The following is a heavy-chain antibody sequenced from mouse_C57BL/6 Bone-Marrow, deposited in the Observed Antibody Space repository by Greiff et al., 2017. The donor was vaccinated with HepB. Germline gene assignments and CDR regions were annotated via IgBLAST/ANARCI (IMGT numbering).Heavy chain of an antibody. V-gene: IGHV5-9-1*02. D-gene: IGHD2-4*01. CDR3: TRDEDYDSLYAMDY. J-gene: IGHJ4*01. CDR2: ISSGGDYI. CDR1: GFTFSSYA. Sequence: EVKLVESGEGLVKPGGSLKLSCAASGFTFSSYAMSWVRQTPEKRLEWVAYISSGGDYIYYADTVKGRFTISRDNARNTLYLQMSSLKSEDTAMYYCTRDEDYDSLYAMDYWGQGTSVTVSS.